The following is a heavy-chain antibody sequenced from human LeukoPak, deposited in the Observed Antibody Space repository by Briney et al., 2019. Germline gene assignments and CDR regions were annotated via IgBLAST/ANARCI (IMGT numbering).Heavy chain of an antibody. CDR2: ISGSGGST. D-gene: IGHD3-22*01. V-gene: IGHV3-23*01. CDR1: GFTFSSYA. Sequence: GGSLRLSCAASGFTFSSYAMSWVRQAPGKGLEWVSAISGSGGSTHYADSVKGRFTISRDNSKNTLYLQMNSLRAEDTAVYYCAKSDDSSGYYYGIVYWGQGTLVTVSS. CDR3: AKSDDSSGYYYGIVY. J-gene: IGHJ4*02.